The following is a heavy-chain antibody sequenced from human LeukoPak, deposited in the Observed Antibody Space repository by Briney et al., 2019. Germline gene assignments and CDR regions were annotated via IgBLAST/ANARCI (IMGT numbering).Heavy chain of an antibody. CDR3: XXXXXXXXRLPGLPNWFDP. V-gene: IGHV1-18*01. CDR1: GYTFTNYG. Sequence: WASVKVSCKASGYTFTNYGISWVRQAPGQGLEWMGWISTYNGNTNYVQKLQGRVTMTTDTSTSTAYMELRRLRSDDRAVYYVXXXXXXXXRLPGLPNWFDPWGQGTLVTVSS. CDR2: ISTYNGNT. J-gene: IGHJ5*02.